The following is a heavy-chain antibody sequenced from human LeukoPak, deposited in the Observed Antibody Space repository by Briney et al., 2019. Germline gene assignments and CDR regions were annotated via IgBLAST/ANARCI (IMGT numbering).Heavy chain of an antibody. CDR2: MNPNSGNT. CDR3: ARLPKYSRPLDY. CDR1: GYTFSSYD. J-gene: IGHJ4*02. D-gene: IGHD6-6*01. Sequence: ASVKVSCEASGYTFSSYDINWVRQATGQGLEWMGWMNPNSGNTAYAQKFQGRVTMSRDTSVSTAYMELSSLRSEDTAVYYCARLPKYSRPLDYWGQGTPVTVSS. V-gene: IGHV1-8*02.